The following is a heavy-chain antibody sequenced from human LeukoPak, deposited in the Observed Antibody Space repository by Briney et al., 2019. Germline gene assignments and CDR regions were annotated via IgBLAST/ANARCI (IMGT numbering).Heavy chain of an antibody. CDR1: GFTFDDYA. D-gene: IGHD6-13*01. CDR2: ISWNSGSI. J-gene: IGHJ3*02. CDR3: AKDKSGSSWYRGDAFDI. Sequence: PGGSLRLSCAASGFTFDDYAMHWVRQAPGKGLEWVSGISWNSGSIGYANSVKGRFNISRDNAKNSLYLQMNSLRAEDTALYYCAKDKSGSSWYRGDAFDIWGQGTMVTVSS. V-gene: IGHV3-9*01.